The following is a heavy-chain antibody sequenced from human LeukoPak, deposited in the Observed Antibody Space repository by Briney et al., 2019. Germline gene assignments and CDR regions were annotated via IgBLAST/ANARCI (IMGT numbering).Heavy chain of an antibody. Sequence: PGGSLRLSCAASGFTFDDYAMHWVRPAPGKGLEWVSLISGDGGSTYYADSVKGRFTISRDNSKNSLYLQMNSLRTEDTALYYCANVVDTAMEYYFDYWGQGTLVTVSS. CDR2: ISGDGGST. J-gene: IGHJ4*02. CDR1: GFTFDDYA. CDR3: ANVVDTAMEYYFDY. D-gene: IGHD5-18*01. V-gene: IGHV3-43*02.